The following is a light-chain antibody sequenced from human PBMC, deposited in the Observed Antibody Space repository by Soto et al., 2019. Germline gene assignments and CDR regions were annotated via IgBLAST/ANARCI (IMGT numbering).Light chain of an antibody. CDR2: DAS. J-gene: IGKJ2*01. CDR3: LQRSNWPT. CDR1: QSVSSY. V-gene: IGKV3-11*01. Sequence: EIVLTQSPATLSLSPGERATLSCRASQSVSSYLAWYQQKPGQAPRLLIYDASNRATGIPARFSGSGSGTDFTLTISSLEPEDFAVYYCLQRSNWPTCGQGTKLEIK.